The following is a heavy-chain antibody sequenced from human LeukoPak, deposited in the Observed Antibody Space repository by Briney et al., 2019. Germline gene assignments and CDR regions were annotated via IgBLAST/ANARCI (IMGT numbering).Heavy chain of an antibody. CDR1: GFTFSSYA. D-gene: IGHD2-15*01. Sequence: AGGSLRLSCAASGFTFSSYAMSWVRQAPGKGLEWVSAISGSGGSTYYADSVKGRFTISRDNSKNTLYLQMNSLRAEDTAVYYCAKSRWNRVVAASLIGWFDPWGQGTLVTVSS. CDR3: AKSRWNRVVAASLIGWFDP. J-gene: IGHJ5*02. V-gene: IGHV3-23*01. CDR2: ISGSGGST.